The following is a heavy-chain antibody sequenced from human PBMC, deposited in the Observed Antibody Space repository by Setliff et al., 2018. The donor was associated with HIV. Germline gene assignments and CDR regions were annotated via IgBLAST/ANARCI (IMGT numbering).Heavy chain of an antibody. CDR2: INVYSGDT. Sequence: ASVKVSCKASGYPFNNFGISWVRQAPGQGLEWLAWINVYSGDTNFAQRFQGRVTMTRDASTGTAYMELRNLRSDDTAVYYCATDRTQTGISMVRGRLTDPAKYPLDYWGPGTLVTVSS. J-gene: IGHJ4*02. V-gene: IGHV1-18*01. CDR1: GYPFNNFG. D-gene: IGHD3-10*01. CDR3: ATDRTQTGISMVRGRLTDPAKYPLDY.